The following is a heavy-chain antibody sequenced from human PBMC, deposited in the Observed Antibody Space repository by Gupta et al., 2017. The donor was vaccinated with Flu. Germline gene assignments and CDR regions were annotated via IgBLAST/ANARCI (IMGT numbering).Heavy chain of an antibody. CDR2: IIPVSGVA. CDR3: TRDADCNGASCLYYFES. J-gene: IGHJ4*02. CDR1: GDTFISYA. D-gene: IGHD2-15*01. Sequence: QVQLVQSGAQMKRPGSAVKVSCQVSGDTFISYAFSWLRQAPGQGPEWMGGIIPVSGVANFEPKFRDRVTITADESSSTVHMELRNLRSDDTAIYYCTRDADCNGASCLYYFESWGQGTLVTVSS. V-gene: IGHV1-69*01.